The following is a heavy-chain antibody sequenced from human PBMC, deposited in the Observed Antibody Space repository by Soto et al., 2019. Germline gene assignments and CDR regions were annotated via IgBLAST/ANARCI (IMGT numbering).Heavy chain of an antibody. CDR1: GGSISSYY. V-gene: IGHV4-59*01. CDR3: ARMIRSYYYGVDV. Sequence: SETLSLTCTVSGGSISSYYWSWIRQPPGKGLEWIGHIHYSGSTNYNPSLESRVTISVDTSRNQLSLNLSSVTAADTAVYYCARMIRSYYYGVDVWGQGTTVTVSS. CDR2: IHYSGST. D-gene: IGHD3-22*01. J-gene: IGHJ6*02.